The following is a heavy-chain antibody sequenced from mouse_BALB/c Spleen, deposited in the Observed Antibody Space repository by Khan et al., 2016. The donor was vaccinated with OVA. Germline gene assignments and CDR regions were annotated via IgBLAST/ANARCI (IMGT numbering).Heavy chain of an antibody. CDR3: TRGSGKFRFAY. CDR2: ISTYYGDA. V-gene: IGHV1S137*01. CDR1: GYTFTDFA. J-gene: IGHJ3*01. D-gene: IGHD1-3*01. Sequence: QVQLQQSGAELVRPGVSVKISCKGSGYTFTDFAMHRVKQSHSKTLEWIGVISTYYGDATYNQKFKGTATMTVDKSSSTAYMELARLTSEDSASYYCTRGSGKFRFAYWGQGTLVSVSA.